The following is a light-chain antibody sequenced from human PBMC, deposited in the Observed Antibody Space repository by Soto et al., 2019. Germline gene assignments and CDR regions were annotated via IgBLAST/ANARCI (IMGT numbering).Light chain of an antibody. CDR3: AAWYDSLSGWV. J-gene: IGLJ3*02. V-gene: IGLV1-47*01. Sequence: QSVLTQPPSASGTPGQRVTISCSGSSSNIGSNYVYWYQQLPGTAPKLLIYRNNQRPPGVPARFSGSKSGASASLAISGLRYEDEADYYCAAWYDSLSGWVFGGGTQLTVL. CDR2: RNN. CDR1: SSNIGSNY.